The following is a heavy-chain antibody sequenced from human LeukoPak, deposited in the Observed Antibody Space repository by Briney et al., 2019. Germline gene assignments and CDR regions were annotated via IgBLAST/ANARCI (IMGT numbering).Heavy chain of an antibody. D-gene: IGHD3-9*01. CDR1: GYTFTGYY. CDR2: MNPNSGNT. V-gene: IGHV1-8*02. CDR3: ARVSNYDILTGYENWFDP. J-gene: IGHJ5*02. Sequence: ASVKVSCKASGYTFTGYYMHWVRQATGQGLEWMGWMNPNSGNTGYAQKFQGRVTMTRNTSISTAYMELSSLRSEDTAVYYCARVSNYDILTGYENWFDPWGQGTLVTVSS.